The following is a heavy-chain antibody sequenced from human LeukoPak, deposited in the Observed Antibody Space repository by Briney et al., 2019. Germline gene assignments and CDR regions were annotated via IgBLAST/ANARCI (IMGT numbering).Heavy chain of an antibody. D-gene: IGHD6-13*01. V-gene: IGHV4-39*01. CDR2: IYYSGST. J-gene: IGHJ4*02. Sequence: SETLSLICTVSGGSISSSSYYWGWIRQPPGKGLEWIGSIYYSGSTYYNPSLKSRVTVSVDTSKNQFSLKLSSVTAADTAVYYCARLSEVRHGSWYPDYWGQGTLVTVSS. CDR3: ARLSEVRHGSWYPDY. CDR1: GGSISSSSYY.